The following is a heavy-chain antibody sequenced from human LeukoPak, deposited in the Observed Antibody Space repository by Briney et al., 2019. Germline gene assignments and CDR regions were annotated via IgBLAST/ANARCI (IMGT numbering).Heavy chain of an antibody. Sequence: SETLSLTCTVSGASINNNFWTWIRQPPGKGLEWIGYIYSSGSANYNPSLKSRVIISGDTSKNQISLNLTSVTAADTAVYFCARHRDYSDTWGHGTLVTVSS. J-gene: IGHJ4*01. CDR1: GASINNNF. CDR3: ARHRDYSDT. V-gene: IGHV4-59*08. CDR2: IYSSGSA. D-gene: IGHD3-22*01.